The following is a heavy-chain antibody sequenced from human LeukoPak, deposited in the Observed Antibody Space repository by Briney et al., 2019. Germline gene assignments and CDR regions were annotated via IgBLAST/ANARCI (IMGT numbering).Heavy chain of an antibody. CDR1: GYTFPSYF. J-gene: IGHJ4*02. CDR2: INPTGGST. CDR3: ARTAARRFDY. V-gene: IGHV1-46*01. D-gene: IGHD6-6*01. Sequence: ASVKVSCKASGYTFPSYFMHWVRQAPGQGLEWMGIINPTGGSTTYAQKFQGRITMTRDTSTSTVYMELSSLRSDDTAVYYCARTAARRFDYWGQGTLVTVSS.